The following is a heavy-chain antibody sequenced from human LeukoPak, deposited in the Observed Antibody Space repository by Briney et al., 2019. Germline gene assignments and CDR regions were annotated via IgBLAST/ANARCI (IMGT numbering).Heavy chain of an antibody. CDR1: GYTFTGYY. Sequence: GASVKVSCKASGYTFTGYYMHWVRQAPGQGLEWMGWISAYNGNTNYAQKLQGRVTMTTDTSTSTAYMELRSLRSDDTAVYYCARDGVVAMDLDYWGQGTLVTVSS. V-gene: IGHV1-18*04. CDR2: ISAYNGNT. CDR3: ARDGVVAMDLDY. D-gene: IGHD5-12*01. J-gene: IGHJ4*02.